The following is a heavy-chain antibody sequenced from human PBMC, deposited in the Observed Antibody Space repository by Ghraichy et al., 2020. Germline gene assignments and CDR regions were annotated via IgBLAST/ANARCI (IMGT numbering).Heavy chain of an antibody. J-gene: IGHJ6*02. Sequence: ASVKVSCQASGYTFSSYGISWVRQAPGQGLEWMGWISAYNGNTKYGQNIQGRGTMTTETSTSTAYMELRSLRFDDTAVYYCARDPPWTRDYKDLREDYYYGMDVWGQGTTVTVSS. CDR1: GYTFSSYG. D-gene: IGHD3-16*01. CDR3: ARDPPWTRDYKDLREDYYYGMDV. CDR2: ISAYNGNT. V-gene: IGHV1-18*01.